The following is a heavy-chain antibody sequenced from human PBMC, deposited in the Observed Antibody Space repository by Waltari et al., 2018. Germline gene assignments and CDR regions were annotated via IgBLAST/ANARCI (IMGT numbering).Heavy chain of an antibody. CDR1: GGTFSSYA. Sequence: QVQLVQSGAEVKKPGSSVKVSCKASGGTFSSYAISWVRQAPGQGLEWMGWMNPNSGNTGYAQKFQGRVTMTRNTSISTAYMELSSLRSEDTAVYYCARGTPEGSYLYWYFDLWGRGTLVTVSS. J-gene: IGHJ2*01. CDR2: MNPNSGNT. D-gene: IGHD3-16*02. V-gene: IGHV1-8*02. CDR3: ARGTPEGSYLYWYFDL.